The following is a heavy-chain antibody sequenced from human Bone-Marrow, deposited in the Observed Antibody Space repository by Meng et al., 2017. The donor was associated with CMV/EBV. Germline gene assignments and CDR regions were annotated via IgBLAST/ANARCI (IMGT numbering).Heavy chain of an antibody. D-gene: IGHD6-19*01. Sequence: GGSLRLSCAASGFTFSSYSMNWVRQAPGKGLEWVSSISSSISYIYYADSVKGRFTISRDNAKNSLYLQMNSLRAEDTAVYYCARAAPATVAGYYYGMDVWGQGTTVTVSS. CDR2: ISSSISYI. V-gene: IGHV3-21*01. CDR1: GFTFSSYS. CDR3: ARAAPATVAGYYYGMDV. J-gene: IGHJ6*02.